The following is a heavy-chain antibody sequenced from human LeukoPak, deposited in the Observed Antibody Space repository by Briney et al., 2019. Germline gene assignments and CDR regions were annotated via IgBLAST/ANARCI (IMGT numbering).Heavy chain of an antibody. CDR2: LHTSGSS. V-gene: IGHV4-4*07. CDR3: ARASPSGGYMDV. CDR1: GGPISGYY. Sequence: PSETLSLTCTVSGGPISGYYWSWIRQPAGKGLQWIGRLHTSGSSSYNPSLKSRVTISVDKSKNQFSLKLSSVTAADTALYYCARASPSGGYMDVWGKGTTVTVSS. J-gene: IGHJ6*03. D-gene: IGHD3-10*01.